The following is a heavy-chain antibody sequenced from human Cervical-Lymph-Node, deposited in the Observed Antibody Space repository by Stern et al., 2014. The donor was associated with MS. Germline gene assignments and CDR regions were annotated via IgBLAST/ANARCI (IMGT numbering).Heavy chain of an antibody. CDR1: DLNLSSNY. J-gene: IGHJ6*02. Sequence: EVQLVESGGGLIQPGGSLRLSCAASDLNLSSNYMSWVRQAPGKGLEWVSIIYSGGNTYYADSVKGRFTISRDNSKNTMYLQMNSLRVEDTAVYYCARDRIAVAGTFSFFGMDAWGQGTTVTVSS. D-gene: IGHD6-19*01. V-gene: IGHV3-53*01. CDR2: IYSGGNT. CDR3: ARDRIAVAGTFSFFGMDA.